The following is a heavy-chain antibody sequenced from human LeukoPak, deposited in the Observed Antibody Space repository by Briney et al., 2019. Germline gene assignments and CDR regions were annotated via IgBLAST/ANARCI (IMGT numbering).Heavy chain of an antibody. Sequence: ASVKVSCKTSGFPLTRYYMHWVRQAPGQGLEWMGIINPSGDRTTYAQKFQGRVTMIRDTSTSTVYMELSSLRSEDTAVYYCARDNSDRSGYQYWWFDPWGQGTLVTVSS. D-gene: IGHD3-22*01. V-gene: IGHV1-46*01. CDR3: ARDNSDRSGYQYWWFDP. CDR1: GFPLTRYY. CDR2: INPSGDRT. J-gene: IGHJ5*02.